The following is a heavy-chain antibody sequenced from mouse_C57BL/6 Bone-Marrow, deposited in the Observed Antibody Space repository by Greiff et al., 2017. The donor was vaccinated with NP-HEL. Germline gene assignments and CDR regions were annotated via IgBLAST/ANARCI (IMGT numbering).Heavy chain of an antibody. Sequence: VQLQQPGAELVMPGASVKLSCKASGYTFTSYWMHWVKQRPGQGLEWIGEIDPSDSYTNYNQKFKGKSTLTVDKSSSTAYMQLSSLTSEDSAVYYCARGYYAMDHWGQGTSVTVSS. CDR3: ARGYYAMDH. CDR2: IDPSDSYT. CDR1: GYTFTSYW. V-gene: IGHV1-69*01. J-gene: IGHJ4*01.